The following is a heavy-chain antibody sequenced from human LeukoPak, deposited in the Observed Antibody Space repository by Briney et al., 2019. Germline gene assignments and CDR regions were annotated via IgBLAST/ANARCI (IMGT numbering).Heavy chain of an antibody. D-gene: IGHD3-22*01. CDR3: ARPYDSNALDAFDI. CDR2: ISYSGST. J-gene: IGHJ3*02. CDR1: GGSISSYY. V-gene: IGHV4-59*01. Sequence: SETLSLTCTVSGGSISSYYWSWIRQPLGKGLEWIGYISYSGSTNYNPSLKSRVTISVDTSKNQFSLRLNSVTAADTAVYYCARPYDSNALDAFDIWGRGTMVTVSS.